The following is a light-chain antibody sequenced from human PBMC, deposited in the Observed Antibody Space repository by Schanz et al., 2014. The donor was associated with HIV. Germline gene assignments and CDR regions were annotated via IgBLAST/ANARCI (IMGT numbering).Light chain of an antibody. V-gene: IGLV2-8*01. J-gene: IGLJ2*01. CDR3: SSHAGRSSFVV. CDR2: EVS. CDR1: SSDVGGYNY. Sequence: QSALTQPPSASGSPGQSVTISCTGTSSDVGGYNYVSWYQQHPGKAPKLMIYEVSKRPSGVPDRFSGSKSGNTASLTISGLQAEDEADYYCSSHAGRSSFVVFGGGTKLTVL.